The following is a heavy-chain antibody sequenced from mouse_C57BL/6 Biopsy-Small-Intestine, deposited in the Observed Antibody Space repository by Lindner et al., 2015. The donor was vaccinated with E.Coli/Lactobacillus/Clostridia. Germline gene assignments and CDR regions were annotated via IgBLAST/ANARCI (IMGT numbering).Heavy chain of an antibody. Sequence: SVKVSCKASGYTFTGYHMHWVRQAPGQGLEWMGWINPNSGGTNYAQKFQGRVTMTRDTSISTAYMELSRLRSDDTAVYYCAGGAQKQAYGYAFDIWGQGTMVTVSS. D-gene: IGHD3-1*01. CDR2: INPNSGGT. CDR1: GYTFTGYH. CDR3: AGGAQKQAYGYAFDI. V-gene: IGHV1-18*01. J-gene: IGHJ3*01.